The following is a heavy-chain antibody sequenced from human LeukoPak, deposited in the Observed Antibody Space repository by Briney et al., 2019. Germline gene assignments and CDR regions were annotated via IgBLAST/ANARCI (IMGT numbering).Heavy chain of an antibody. J-gene: IGHJ1*01. D-gene: IGHD6-13*01. CDR3: ARVQQLAPGAVFQH. CDR2: IYYSGST. V-gene: IGHV4-59*01. Sequence: SETLSLTCTVSGGSISSYYWSWIRQPPGKGLEWIGYIYYSGSTNYNPSLKSRVTISVDTSKNQFSLKLSSVTAADTAVYYCARVQQLAPGAVFQHRGQGTLVTVSS. CDR1: GGSISSYY.